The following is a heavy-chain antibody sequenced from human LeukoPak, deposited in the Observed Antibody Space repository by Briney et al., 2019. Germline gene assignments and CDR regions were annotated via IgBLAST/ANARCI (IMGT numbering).Heavy chain of an antibody. V-gene: IGHV4-39*07. J-gene: IGHJ4*02. CDR3: ARSIVGATAY. CDR1: GGSISSSSYY. CDR2: IYYSGST. Sequence: SETLSLTCTVSGGSISSSSYYWGWIRQPPGKGLEWIGSIYYSGSTYYNPSLKSRVTISVDTSKNQFSLKLSSVTAADTAVYYCARSIVGATAYWGQGTLVTVSS. D-gene: IGHD1-26*01.